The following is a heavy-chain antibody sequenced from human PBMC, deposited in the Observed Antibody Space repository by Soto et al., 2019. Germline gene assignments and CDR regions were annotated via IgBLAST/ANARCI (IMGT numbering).Heavy chain of an antibody. Sequence: SVKVSCKASGFTFTSSAVQCVRQARGQRLEWIGWLVVXXXNXNXAXKXXXXVTSTRDMSTSTAYMELSSLRSEDTAVYYCAAAPYDSSGYYPLDPWGQGTLVTVSS. D-gene: IGHD3-22*01. V-gene: IGHV1-58*01. J-gene: IGHJ5*02. CDR3: AAAPYDSSGYYPLDP. CDR1: GFTFTSSA. CDR2: LVVXXXNX.